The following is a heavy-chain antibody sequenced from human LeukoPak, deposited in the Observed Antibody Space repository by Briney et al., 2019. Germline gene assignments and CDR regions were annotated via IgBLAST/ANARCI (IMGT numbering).Heavy chain of an antibody. CDR1: GFTFNDYV. Sequence: GRSLRLSCAASGFTFNDYVMHWVRQAPGKGLEWVSSISRNSGSIGYADSVKGRFTISRDNAKSSLFLQMDSLGAEDTALYYCARDRSRGYYYGMDVWGQGTTVTVSS. D-gene: IGHD6-13*01. CDR2: ISRNSGSI. CDR3: ARDRSRGYYYGMDV. J-gene: IGHJ6*02. V-gene: IGHV3-9*01.